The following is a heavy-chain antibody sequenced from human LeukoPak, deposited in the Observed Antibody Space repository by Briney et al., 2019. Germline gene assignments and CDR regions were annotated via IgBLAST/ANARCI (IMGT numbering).Heavy chain of an antibody. CDR2: INPSGGST. Sequence: ASVKVSCKASGYTFTSYCMHWVRQAPGQGLEWMGIINPSGGSTSYAQKFQGRVTMTRDTSTSTVYMGLSSLRSEDTAVYYCARTRVFWSASEAFDIWGQGTMVTVSS. CDR3: ARTRVFWSASEAFDI. V-gene: IGHV1-46*01. D-gene: IGHD3-3*01. CDR1: GYTFTSYC. J-gene: IGHJ3*02.